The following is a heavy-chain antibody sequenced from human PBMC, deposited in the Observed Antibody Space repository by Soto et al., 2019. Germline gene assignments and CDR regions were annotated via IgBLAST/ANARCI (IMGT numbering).Heavy chain of an antibody. CDR1: GYTFSNYG. CDR2: ISGYNGNT. Sequence: QVQLVQSGAEVKKPGASVTVSCKTSGYTFSNYGINWVRQAPGQGLEWMGWISGYNGNTNYAQTVQGRVTMTTDTSTGTVYMELRSLKSDDTAIYYCSRFIMVGGWFDPNYYHGMDVWGQGNKVTVSS. J-gene: IGHJ6*02. CDR3: SRFIMVGGWFDPNYYHGMDV. D-gene: IGHD6-19*01. V-gene: IGHV1-18*01.